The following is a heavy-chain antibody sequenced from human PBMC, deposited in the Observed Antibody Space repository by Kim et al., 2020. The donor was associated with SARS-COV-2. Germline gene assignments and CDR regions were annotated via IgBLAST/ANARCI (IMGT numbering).Heavy chain of an antibody. D-gene: IGHD3-9*01. V-gene: IGHV1-18*01. CDR3: ARGPRVLRYFDWLLSPYFDY. CDR2: ISAYNGNT. CDR1: GYTFTSYG. J-gene: IGHJ4*02. Sequence: ASVKVSCKASGYTFTSYGISWVRQAPGQGLEWMGWISAYNGNTNYAQKLQGRVTMTTDTSTSTAYMELRSLRSDDTAVYYCARGPRVLRYFDWLLSPYFDYWGQGTLVTVSS.